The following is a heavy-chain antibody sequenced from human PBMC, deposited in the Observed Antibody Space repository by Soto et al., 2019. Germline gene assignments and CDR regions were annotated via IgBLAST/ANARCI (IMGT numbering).Heavy chain of an antibody. CDR3: ARDRLTEVGAFDI. D-gene: IGHD3-22*01. CDR2: ISSSSSYI. CDR1: GFTFSSYS. Sequence: GGSLRLSCAASGFTFSSYSMNWVRQAPGKGLEWVSSISSSSSYIYYADSVKGRFTISRDNAKNSLYLQMNSLRAEDTAVYYCARDRLTEVGAFDILGQGTMVTVSS. V-gene: IGHV3-21*01. J-gene: IGHJ3*02.